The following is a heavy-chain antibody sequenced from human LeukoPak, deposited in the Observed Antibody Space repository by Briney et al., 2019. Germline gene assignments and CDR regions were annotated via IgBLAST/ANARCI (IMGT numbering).Heavy chain of an antibody. Sequence: GGSLRLSCAASGFTFHNYAMSWVRQAPGKGLEWDSAISSSGDIIFYADSVKGRFTISRDNSRYTLYLQTNSLRAEDAAMYYCAKDRPNYHESNGHYYRRNGDYWGQGTLVTVSS. V-gene: IGHV3-23*01. J-gene: IGHJ4*02. D-gene: IGHD3-22*01. CDR3: AKDRPNYHESNGHYYRRNGDY. CDR2: ISSSGDII. CDR1: GFTFHNYA.